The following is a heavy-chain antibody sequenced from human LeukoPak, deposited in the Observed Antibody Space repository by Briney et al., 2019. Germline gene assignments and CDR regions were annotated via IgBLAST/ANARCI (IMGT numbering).Heavy chain of an antibody. Sequence: PSETLSLTCAVYGGSFSGYYWSWIRQPPGKGLEWIGEINHSGSTNYNPSLKSRVTISVDTSKNQFSLKLSSVTAADTAVYYCARWGLERPDSSVYDYYYYDGMDVWGQGTTVTVSS. J-gene: IGHJ6*02. D-gene: IGHD3-22*01. CDR3: ARWGLERPDSSVYDYYYYDGMDV. V-gene: IGHV4-34*01. CDR1: GGSFSGYY. CDR2: INHSGST.